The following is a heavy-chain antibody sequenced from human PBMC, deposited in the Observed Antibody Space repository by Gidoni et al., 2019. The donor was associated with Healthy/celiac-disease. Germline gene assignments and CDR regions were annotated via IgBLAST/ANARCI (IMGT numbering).Heavy chain of an antibody. CDR2: IYPGDSDT. V-gene: IGHV5-51*01. J-gene: IGHJ6*02. CDR1: GYSFTSYW. Sequence: EVQLVQSGAEVKKPGESLKISCKGSGYSFTSYWLGWVRQMPGKGLEWMGIIYPGDSDTRYSPSFQGQVTISADKSISTAYLQWSSLKASDTAMYYCARQATSFGHYYYYGMDVWGQGTTVTVSS. D-gene: IGHD5-12*01. CDR3: ARQATSFGHYYYYGMDV.